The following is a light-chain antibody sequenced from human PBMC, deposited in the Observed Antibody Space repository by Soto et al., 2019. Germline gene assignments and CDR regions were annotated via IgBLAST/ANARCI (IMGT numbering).Light chain of an antibody. CDR2: GNN. Sequence: QSVLTQPPSVSGAPGQRVTISCTGSSSNIGAGYDVHWYQRLPGTAPKVLIYGNNNRPSGVPDRFSGSKSGTSASLAIAGLQAEDEADYYCQSYASSLGGSYVFGSGTKLTVL. CDR3: QSYASSLGGSYV. J-gene: IGLJ1*01. V-gene: IGLV1-40*01. CDR1: SSNIGAGYD.